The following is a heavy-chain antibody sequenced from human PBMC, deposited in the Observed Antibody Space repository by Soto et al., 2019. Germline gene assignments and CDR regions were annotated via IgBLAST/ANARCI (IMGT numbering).Heavy chain of an antibody. Sequence: EVQLVESGGGLVQPGGSLRLSCAASGFTFSRYWMHWVRQAPGKGLVWVSRINSDGSTTTYADSVKGRFTISRDNAKNTLYLQINSLRVEDTAVYYCVRDREYDILTGSGNWGQGTLVTVSS. CDR3: VRDREYDILTGSGN. CDR2: INSDGSTT. CDR1: GFTFSRYW. J-gene: IGHJ4*02. D-gene: IGHD3-9*01. V-gene: IGHV3-74*01.